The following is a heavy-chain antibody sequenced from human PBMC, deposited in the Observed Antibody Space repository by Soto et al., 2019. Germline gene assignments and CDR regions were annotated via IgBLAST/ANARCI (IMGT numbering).Heavy chain of an antibody. CDR3: ARYFGVVTQYYYYYMDV. J-gene: IGHJ6*03. CDR1: GYTFTSYG. CDR2: ISAYNGNT. D-gene: IGHD3-3*01. Sequence: ASVKVSCKASGYTFTSYGISWVRQAPGQGLEWMGWISAYNGNTNYAQKLQGRVTMTTDTSTGTAYMELRSLRSDDTAVYYCARYFGVVTQYYYYYMDVWGKGTTVTVSS. V-gene: IGHV1-18*01.